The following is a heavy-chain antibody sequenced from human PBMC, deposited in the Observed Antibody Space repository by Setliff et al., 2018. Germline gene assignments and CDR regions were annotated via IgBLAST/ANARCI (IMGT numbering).Heavy chain of an antibody. J-gene: IGHJ5*02. CDR3: ARDQFRNSGGLYS. CDR2: IYSGGRR. D-gene: IGHD1-7*01. CDR1: GFTVGINY. V-gene: IGHV3-66*01. Sequence: PGGSLRLSCDVYGFTVGINYLTWVRQAPGKGLEWVSIIYSGGRRYYADSAKGRFTVSRDNSKNTLFLQMTSLRADDSAMYYCARDQFRNSGGLYSWGQGTLVTVSS.